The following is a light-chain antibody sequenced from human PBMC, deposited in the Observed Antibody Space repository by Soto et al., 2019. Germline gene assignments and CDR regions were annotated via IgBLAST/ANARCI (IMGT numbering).Light chain of an antibody. CDR2: AAS. Sequence: DIQMTQSPSSLSASVGDRVTITCRASQGISNDLAWYQQKPGKVPKLLIYAASTLQSGVPSRFSGSGSGTDFTLTISSLQPEDVSTYYCQTYNSASYTFGQGTKLEIK. CDR1: QGISND. J-gene: IGKJ2*01. CDR3: QTYNSASYT. V-gene: IGKV1-27*01.